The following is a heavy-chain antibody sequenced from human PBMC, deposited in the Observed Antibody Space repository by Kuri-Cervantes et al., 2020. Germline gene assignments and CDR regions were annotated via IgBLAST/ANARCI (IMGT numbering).Heavy chain of an antibody. CDR2: IYYSGST. Sequence: SETLSLTCTVSGGSISSGDYYWSWIRQPPGKGLEWIGYIYYSGSTYYNPSLKSRVTISVDTSKNQFSLKLCSVTAADTAVYYCARGFNGEVVVVAASSPGPSKSNYYGMDVWGQGTTVTVSS. V-gene: IGHV4-30-4*01. D-gene: IGHD2-15*01. CDR3: ARGFNGEVVVVAASSPGPSKSNYYGMDV. CDR1: GGSISSGDYY. J-gene: IGHJ6*02.